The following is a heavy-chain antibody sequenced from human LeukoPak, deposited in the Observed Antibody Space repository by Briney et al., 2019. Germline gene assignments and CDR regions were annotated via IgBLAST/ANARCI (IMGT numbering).Heavy chain of an antibody. CDR2: IYDSRFT. Sequence: SETLSLTCTVSGASISSGGHYWSWTRQHPGKGMEWIVCIYDSRFTYYNPSLESRVTISIDSSENLLSLKLSSVTAADTAVYYCAGGFDSSKMGDWGQGTLVTVSS. CDR1: GASISSGGHY. CDR3: AGGFDSSKMGD. D-gene: IGHD6-13*01. J-gene: IGHJ4*02. V-gene: IGHV4-31*03.